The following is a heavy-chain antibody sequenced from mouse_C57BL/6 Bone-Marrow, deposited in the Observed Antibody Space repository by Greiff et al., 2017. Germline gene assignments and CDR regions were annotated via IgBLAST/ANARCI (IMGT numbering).Heavy chain of an antibody. D-gene: IGHD2-5*01. CDR1: GYTFTSYW. CDR2: IDPSDSET. CDR3: ASKAYYSNLDY. Sequence: QVQLQQPGAELVRPGASVKLSCKASGYTFTSYWMHWVKQRPIQGLEWIGNIDPSDSETNYTQKFKDKATLTVDKSSSTAYMQLSSLTSEESAVYYCASKAYYSNLDYWGQGTTLTVSS. J-gene: IGHJ2*01. V-gene: IGHV1-52*01.